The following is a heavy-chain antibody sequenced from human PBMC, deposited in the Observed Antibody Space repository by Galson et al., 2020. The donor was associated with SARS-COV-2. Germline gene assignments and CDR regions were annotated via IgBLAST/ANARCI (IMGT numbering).Heavy chain of an antibody. CDR1: GGSINSRSYS. CDR2: ISHSGDT. Sequence: SETLSLTCAVSGGSINSRSYSWSWIRQPPGKGLEWIGFISHSGDTYYNPSHKSRVTISVDRSKNQFSLMLSSVTAADTAVYYCARALRYFDCTTCWMDSWGHGTLVTVSS. V-gene: IGHV4-30-2*01. CDR3: ARALRYFDCTTCWMDS. J-gene: IGHJ5*01. D-gene: IGHD3-9*01.